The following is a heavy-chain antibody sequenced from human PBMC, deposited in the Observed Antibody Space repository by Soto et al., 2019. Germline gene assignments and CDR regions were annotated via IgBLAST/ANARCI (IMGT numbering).Heavy chain of an antibody. J-gene: IGHJ4*02. D-gene: IGHD4-17*01. CDR1: GYTFTGYY. V-gene: IGHV1-2*04. CDR2: IKPNSGGK. CDR3: GISYGDYEYYFDF. Sequence: QVQLGQSGAEVKKPGASVKVSCKASGYTFTGYYMHWVRQAPGPGLEWMGWIKPNSGGKNYAQKFQGWVTMTRETFISTAYMEVSRLGSDGTAVYDCGISYGDYEYYFDFWGQGTLVTVSS.